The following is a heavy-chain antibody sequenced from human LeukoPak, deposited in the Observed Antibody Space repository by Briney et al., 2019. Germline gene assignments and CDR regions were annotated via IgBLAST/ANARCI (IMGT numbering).Heavy chain of an antibody. CDR3: ARNPDGGIPYRCDWSGGDYYYYMDV. J-gene: IGHJ6*03. V-gene: IGHV4-39*01. Sequence: SETLSLTCTVSGGSISSGSYFWGWIRQPPGKGLEWIGAIFYGGTTSSNPSLRSRVTISVETSKNQFSLNLSSVTAADTAVYYCARNPDGGIPYRCDWSGGDYYYYMDVWGKGTTVTVSS. D-gene: IGHD6-19*01. CDR1: GGSISSGSYF. CDR2: IFYGGTT.